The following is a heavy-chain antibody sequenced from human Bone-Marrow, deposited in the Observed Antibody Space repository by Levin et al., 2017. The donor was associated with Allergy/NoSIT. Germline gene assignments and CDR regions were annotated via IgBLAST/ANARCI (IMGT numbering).Heavy chain of an antibody. CDR3: ASRLTASGGLDV. CDR1: GVTRNNYT. CDR2: INSNSAYI. D-gene: IGHD5-18*01. J-gene: IGHJ6*02. Sequence: TGGSLRLSCAVSGVTRNNYTLTWVRQPPGKGLEWVSSINSNSAYIHYGDSVKGRFTISRDNSKKLLFLQMNSLRDEDTATYYCASRLTASGGLDVWGHGTTVTVSS. V-gene: IGHV3-21*04.